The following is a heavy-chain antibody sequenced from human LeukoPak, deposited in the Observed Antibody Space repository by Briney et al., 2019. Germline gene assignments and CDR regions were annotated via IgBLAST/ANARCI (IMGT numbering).Heavy chain of an antibody. D-gene: IGHD3-22*01. CDR2: IIPILGIA. J-gene: IGHJ4*02. CDR1: GGTFSSYA. CDR3: ARDYYDSSGYSDY. Sequence: SVKVSCKASGGTFSSYAISWVRQAPGQGLEWMGRIIPILGIANYAQKFQGRVTIAADKSTSTAYMELSSLRSEDTAVYYCARDYYDSSGYSDYWGQGTLVTVSS. V-gene: IGHV1-69*04.